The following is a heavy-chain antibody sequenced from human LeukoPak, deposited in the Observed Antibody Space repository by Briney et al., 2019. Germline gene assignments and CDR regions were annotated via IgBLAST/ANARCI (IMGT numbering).Heavy chain of an antibody. D-gene: IGHD5-18*01. CDR2: INNDGSTT. Sequence: GGSLRLSCAASGFTFSNSWLHWVRHAPGKGLVGVSRINNDGSTTSFADSVKGRFTISRDNAKNTLYLQMNSLRAEDTAVYYCATPRRGYSYGYSGDWGQGTLVTVSS. CDR1: GFTFSNSW. CDR3: ATPRRGYSYGYSGD. J-gene: IGHJ4*02. V-gene: IGHV3-74*01.